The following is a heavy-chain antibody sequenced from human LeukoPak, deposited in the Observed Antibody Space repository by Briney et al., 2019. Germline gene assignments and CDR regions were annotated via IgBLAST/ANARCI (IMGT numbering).Heavy chain of an antibody. Sequence: GGSLRLSCAASGFTFSRYWMHWVRQAPGKGLVWVSRIDSDGTNRDYADSVKGRFTISRDNSKNTLYLQMNSLRAEDTAVYYCAKDLGPYGDFVFDYWGQGTLVTVSS. CDR1: GFTFSRYW. CDR2: IDSDGTNR. J-gene: IGHJ4*02. CDR3: AKDLGPYGDFVFDY. V-gene: IGHV3-74*01. D-gene: IGHD4-17*01.